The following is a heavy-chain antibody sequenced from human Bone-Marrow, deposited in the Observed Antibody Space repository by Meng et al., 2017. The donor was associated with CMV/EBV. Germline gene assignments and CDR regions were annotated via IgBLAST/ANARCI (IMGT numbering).Heavy chain of an antibody. V-gene: IGHV4-34*01. J-gene: IGHJ6*02. CDR1: GGSFSGYY. Sequence: SDTLSLTCAGYGGSFSGYYWGGVRQPPGKGLEWVGINDSGSTYNNPSLKSRVAISVDTSGTQFSLTLSSVTAADTAVYYCVRHIIVVSARGYGVNVWGQGTTVTVSS. D-gene: IGHD2-15*01. CDR3: VRHIIVVSARGYGVNV. CDR2: INDSGST.